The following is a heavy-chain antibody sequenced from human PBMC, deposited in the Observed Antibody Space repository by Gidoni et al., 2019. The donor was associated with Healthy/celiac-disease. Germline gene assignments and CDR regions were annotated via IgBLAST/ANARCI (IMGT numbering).Heavy chain of an antibody. CDR1: GGSFTGSS. D-gene: IGHD1-26*01. CDR3: AGWVSGGSVYYYYGMDV. CDR2: INHSGST. Sequence: QVQLQQWGAGLLQSSETLSLTCAVYGGSFTGSSCSWIRQPPGKGLEWIGEINHSGSTNYNPSLKIRVTISVDTSKNQFSLKLSSVTAADTAVYYCAGWVSGGSVYYYYGMDVWGQGTTVTVSS. J-gene: IGHJ6*02. V-gene: IGHV4-34*01.